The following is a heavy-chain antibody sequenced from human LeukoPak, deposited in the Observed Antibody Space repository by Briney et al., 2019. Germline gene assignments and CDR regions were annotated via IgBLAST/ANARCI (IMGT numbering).Heavy chain of an antibody. CDR3: ARDRMGLRLGIDY. CDR1: GGSISSYY. J-gene: IGHJ4*02. CDR2: IYYSGST. D-gene: IGHD5-12*01. Sequence: PSETLSLTCTVSGGSISSYYWSWIRQPPGKGLEWIGYIYYSGSTNYNPSLKSRVTISVDTSKNQLSLKLSSVTAADTAVYYCARDRMGLRLGIDYWGQGTLVTVSS. V-gene: IGHV4-59*01.